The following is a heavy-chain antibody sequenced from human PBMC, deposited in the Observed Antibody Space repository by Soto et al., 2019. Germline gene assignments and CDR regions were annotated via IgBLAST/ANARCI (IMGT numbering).Heavy chain of an antibody. Sequence: QVRLVESGGGVVQPGRSLRLSCTASGFSFSSYAMYWFRQPPGKGLEWVAVISHDGINKHYADSVKGRVTVSRDNSNHSLDLQLNSLRGGNTAMYYCARDMYSSDYFVKWFAPWGQGTLVTVSS. D-gene: IGHD6-19*01. CDR1: GFSFSSYA. CDR3: ARDMYSSDYFVKWFAP. V-gene: IGHV3-30-3*01. CDR2: ISHDGINK. J-gene: IGHJ5*02.